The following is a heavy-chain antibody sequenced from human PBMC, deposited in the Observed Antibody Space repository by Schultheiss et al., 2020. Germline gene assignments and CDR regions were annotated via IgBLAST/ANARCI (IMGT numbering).Heavy chain of an antibody. CDR1: GGSISSGGYS. J-gene: IGHJ3*02. CDR2: IYYSGST. Sequence: SETLSLTCAVSGGSISSGGYSWSWIRQPPGKGLGWIGYIYYSGSTYYNPSLKSRVTISVDTSKNQFSLKLSSVTAADTAVYYCARSELELPLRDAFDIWGQGTMVTVSS. CDR3: ARSELELPLRDAFDI. V-gene: IGHV4-30-4*07. D-gene: IGHD1-7*01.